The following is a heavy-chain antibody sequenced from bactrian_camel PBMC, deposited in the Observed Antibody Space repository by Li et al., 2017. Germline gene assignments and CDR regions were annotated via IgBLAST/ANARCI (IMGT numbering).Heavy chain of an antibody. CDR3: AIPSGPVKYCGGHGY. CDR1: DDTIGRYC. CDR2: IYTGGGST. J-gene: IGHJ6*01. D-gene: IGHD3*01. V-gene: IGHV3S1*01. Sequence: HVQLVESGGGSVQVGGSLRLSCVASDDTIGRYCMDWFRQIPDKEREGVAAIYTGGGSTYYRSSVKGRFTISQDNARTTVYLQMTSPKPEDTAVYYCAIPSGPVKYCGGHGYWGQGTQVTVS.